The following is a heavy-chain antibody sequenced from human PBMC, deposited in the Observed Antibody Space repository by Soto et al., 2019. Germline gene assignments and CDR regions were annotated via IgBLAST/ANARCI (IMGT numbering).Heavy chain of an antibody. Sequence: QIQLVQSGAEVKKPGASVKVSCKASDYSFSSYAISWVRQAPGQGLEWMGWINPYNENTNYAQKFQGSITMTTDTSTRTAYMELRSLRFDDTATYYCVRDEVTPPRLGFDYWGQGTLITVSS. D-gene: IGHD2-21*02. CDR1: DYSFSSYA. V-gene: IGHV1-18*01. J-gene: IGHJ4*02. CDR2: INPYNENT. CDR3: VRDEVTPPRLGFDY.